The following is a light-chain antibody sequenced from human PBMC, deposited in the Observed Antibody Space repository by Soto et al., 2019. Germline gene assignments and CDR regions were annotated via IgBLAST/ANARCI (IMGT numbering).Light chain of an antibody. CDR1: GSNIGPNY. CDR2: NND. CDR3: AAWDDSLSVRV. J-gene: IGLJ3*02. V-gene: IGLV1-47*02. Sequence: QSVLSQPPSASGTPGQRVTMSCSGSGSNIGPNYVYWFQQFPGTAPKLLIYNNDQRPSGVPDRFSASKSGTSASLGISGLRSEDEADYYCAAWDDSLSVRVFGGGTKLTVL.